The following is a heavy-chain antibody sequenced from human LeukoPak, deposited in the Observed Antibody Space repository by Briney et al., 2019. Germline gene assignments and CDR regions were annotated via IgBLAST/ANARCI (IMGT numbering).Heavy chain of an antibody. J-gene: IGHJ4*02. V-gene: IGHV1-18*01. D-gene: IGHD2-21*02. CDR3: ARGGDHHDY. CDR2: ISVYKGTA. CDR1: GYIFTTYG. Sequence: ASVKVSCKASGYIFTTYGISWVRQAPGHGLEWMGWISVYKGTANYAPSLQGRVTMTRDKSTNTAYMELRSLRSDDTAVYYCARGGDHHDYWGQGTLVTVSS.